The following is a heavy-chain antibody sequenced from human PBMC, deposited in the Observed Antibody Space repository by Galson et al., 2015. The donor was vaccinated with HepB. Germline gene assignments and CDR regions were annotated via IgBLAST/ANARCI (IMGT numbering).Heavy chain of an antibody. V-gene: IGHV1-69*04. J-gene: IGHJ6*03. CDR2: ILPILGKI. CDR3: ARTYYGAYQYYYYRGV. CDR1: GYTFTDYA. Sequence: SVKVSCKASGYTFTDYAISWVRQAPGQGLEWMGNILPILGKINYDQQFQGRVTIPADKSTRTAYLERRSRGFEDTAVFYCARTYYGAYQYYYYRGVWGEGTTVTVSS. D-gene: IGHD4-17*01.